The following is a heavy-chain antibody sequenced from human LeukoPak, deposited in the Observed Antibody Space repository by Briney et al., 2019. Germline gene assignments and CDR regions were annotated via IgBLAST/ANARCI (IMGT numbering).Heavy chain of an antibody. CDR1: GFNVSGNY. J-gene: IGHJ4*02. V-gene: IGHV3-53*01. Sequence: GGSLRLSCAASGFNVSGNYMSWVRQAPGKGLEWVSVIYLDGTTYYADSVKGRFTISRDNSKNTLYLQMNSLRAEDTAGFYCAREGMKDANFDCWGQGTLVTVSS. CDR3: AREGMKDANFDC. CDR2: IYLDGTT.